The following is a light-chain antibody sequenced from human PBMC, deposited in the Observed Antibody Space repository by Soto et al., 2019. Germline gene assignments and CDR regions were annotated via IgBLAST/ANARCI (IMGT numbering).Light chain of an antibody. V-gene: IGKV3-20*01. CDR1: QSVGNNY. CDR3: QQYYSSPLT. Sequence: EIVLTQSPGTLSLSPGERATLSCRASQSVGNNYLVWYQQKPGQAPRFLMYDASTRATGIPDRFSGSGSGTDFTITIRRLEPEEFAIYYGQQYYSSPLTFGGGTKVEIK. CDR2: DAS. J-gene: IGKJ4*01.